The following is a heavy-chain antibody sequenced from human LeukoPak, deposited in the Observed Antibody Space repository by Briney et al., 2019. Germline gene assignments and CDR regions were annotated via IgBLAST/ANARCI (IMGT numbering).Heavy chain of an antibody. CDR2: IYYSGST. CDR1: GGSISSYY. J-gene: IGHJ6*03. V-gene: IGHV4-59*12. D-gene: IGHD3-9*01. CDR3: AKSFDDILTSYYYYMDV. Sequence: PSETLSLTCTVSGGSISSYYWSWIRQPPGKGLEWIGYIYYSGSTNYNPSLKSRVTISVDTSKNQFSLKLSSVTAADTAVYYCAKSFDDILTSYYYYMDVWGKGTTVTISS.